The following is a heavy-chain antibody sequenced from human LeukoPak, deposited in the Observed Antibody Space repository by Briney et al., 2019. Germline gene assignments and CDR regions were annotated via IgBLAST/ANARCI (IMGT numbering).Heavy chain of an antibody. D-gene: IGHD3-3*01. Sequence: GGSLRLSCTTSGFSFSRYGMHWVRQAPGKGLEWVAYIKSGGRNEYYEDSVKGRLTISRGDSKNTLYLHMNSLRVEDSAVYYCARDGPNYDLDYWGQGTLVTVCS. CDR3: ARDGPNYDLDY. J-gene: IGHJ4*02. CDR2: IKSGGRNE. V-gene: IGHV3-33*01. CDR1: GFSFSRYG.